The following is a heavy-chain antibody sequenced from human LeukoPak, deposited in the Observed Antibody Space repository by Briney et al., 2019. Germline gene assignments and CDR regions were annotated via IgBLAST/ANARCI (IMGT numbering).Heavy chain of an antibody. V-gene: IGHV3-21*01. CDR2: ISSSSSYI. CDR1: GFTFSSYS. Sequence: GGSLRLSCAASGFTFSSYSMNWVRQAPGKGLEWVSSISSSSSYIYYADSVKGRFTISRDNAKNSLYLQMNSLRAEDTAVYYCARATAGSPPGMDVWGHGTTVTVSS. D-gene: IGHD2-15*01. CDR3: ARATAGSPPGMDV. J-gene: IGHJ6*02.